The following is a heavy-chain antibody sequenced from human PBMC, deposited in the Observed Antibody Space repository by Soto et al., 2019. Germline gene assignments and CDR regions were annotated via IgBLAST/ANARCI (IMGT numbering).Heavy chain of an antibody. CDR2: INPSGGST. V-gene: IGHV1-46*03. J-gene: IGHJ4*02. Sequence: ASVKVSCKASGYTFTGYYMHWVRQAPGQGLEWMGIINPSGGSTSYAQKFQGRVTMTRDTSTSTVYMELSSLRSEDTAVYYCARDGGDIVLMVYAEYYFDYWGQGTLVTVSS. CDR3: ARDGGDIVLMVYAEYYFDY. CDR1: GYTFTGYY. D-gene: IGHD2-8*01.